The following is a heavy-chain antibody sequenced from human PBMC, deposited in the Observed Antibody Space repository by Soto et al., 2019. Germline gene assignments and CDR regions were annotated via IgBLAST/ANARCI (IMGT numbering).Heavy chain of an antibody. CDR1: GFSLSTSGVG. CDR3: AHIFSTPYYDFWSGLGDAFDI. V-gene: IGHV2-5*01. D-gene: IGHD3-3*01. Sequence: SGPTLVNPTQTLTLTCTFSGFSLSTSGVGVGWIRQPPGKALEWLALIYWNDDKRYSPSLKSRLTITKDTSKNQVVLTMTNMDPVDTATYYCAHIFSTPYYDFWSGLGDAFDIWGQGTMVTVS. J-gene: IGHJ3*02. CDR2: IYWNDDK.